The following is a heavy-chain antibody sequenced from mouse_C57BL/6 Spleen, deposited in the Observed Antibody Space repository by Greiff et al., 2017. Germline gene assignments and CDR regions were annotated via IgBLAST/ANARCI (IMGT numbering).Heavy chain of an antibody. V-gene: IGHV1-22*01. D-gene: IGHD2-4*01. Sequence: VQLQQSGPELVKPGASVKMSCKASGYTFTDYNMHWVKQSHGKSLEWIGYINPNNGGTSYNQKFKGKATLTVNKSSSTAYMELRSLTSEDSAVYYCERGDYDYDGFAYWGQGTLVTVSA. CDR3: ERGDYDYDGFAY. CDR1: GYTFTDYN. CDR2: INPNNGGT. J-gene: IGHJ3*01.